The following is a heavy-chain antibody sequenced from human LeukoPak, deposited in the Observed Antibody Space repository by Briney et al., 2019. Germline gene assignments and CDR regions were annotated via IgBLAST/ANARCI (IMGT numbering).Heavy chain of an antibody. V-gene: IGHV3-30-3*01. CDR2: ISYDGSSK. J-gene: IGHJ4*02. CDR1: GFTFSSYA. Sequence: GGSLRLSCAASGFTFSSYAMHWVRQAPGKGLEWVAVISYDGSSKYYADSVKGRFTISRNNAKNSLYLQMNSLRAEDTALYYCAKDIRVGALDYWGQGTLVTVSS. CDR3: AKDIRVGALDY. D-gene: IGHD1-26*01.